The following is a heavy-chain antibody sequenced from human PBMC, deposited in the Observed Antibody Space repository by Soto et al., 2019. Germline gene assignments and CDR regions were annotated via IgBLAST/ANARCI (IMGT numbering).Heavy chain of an antibody. CDR3: VRENYYYGMDV. V-gene: IGHV3-66*01. CDR1: GFTVSSNY. CDR2: IKSGGNT. Sequence: GGSLRLSCAASGFTVSSNYMYWVRQAPGKGLEWISVIKSGGNTHYADSVEGRFSISRDNSKNTVYLQMNSLRGEDTAVYYCVRENYYYGMDVWGQGTTVTVSS. J-gene: IGHJ6*02.